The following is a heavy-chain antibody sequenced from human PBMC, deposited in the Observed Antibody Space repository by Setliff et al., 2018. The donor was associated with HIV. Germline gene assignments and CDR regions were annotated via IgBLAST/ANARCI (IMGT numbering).Heavy chain of an antibody. CDR2: INPSSGST. Sequence: ASVKVSCKASGYTFTSYYMHWVRQAPGQGLEWMGIINPSSGSTSYTQMFRGRVTMTRDTSTSTVYMELSGLRSEDTAVYYCAKEIQNCGANHWYCYMDVWGKGTTVTVSS. CDR3: AKEIQNCGANHWYCYMDV. D-gene: IGHD4-17*01. CDR1: GYTFTSYY. J-gene: IGHJ6*03. V-gene: IGHV1-46*01.